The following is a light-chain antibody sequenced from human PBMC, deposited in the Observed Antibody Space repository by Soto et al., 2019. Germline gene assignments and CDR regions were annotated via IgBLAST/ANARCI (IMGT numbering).Light chain of an antibody. CDR2: AAS. CDR1: QGIGYW. V-gene: IGKV1-12*01. CDR3: LQDYNYPWT. J-gene: IGKJ1*01. Sequence: DIQMTQSPFSVSAFVGDRVTITCRASQGIGYWLAWYQQRPGKAPKLLIYAASTLQSGVPSRFSGSGSGTDFTLTISSLQPEDFATYYCLQDYNYPWTFGQGTKVDIK.